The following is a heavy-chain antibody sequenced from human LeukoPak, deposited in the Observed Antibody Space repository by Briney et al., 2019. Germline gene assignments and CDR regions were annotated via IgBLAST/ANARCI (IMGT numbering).Heavy chain of an antibody. CDR2: ISYDGSNK. V-gene: IGHV3-30*18. CDR1: GFTFSSYG. Sequence: PGGSLRLSCAAPGFTFSSYGMHWVRQAPGKGLEWVAVISYDGSNKYYADSVKGRFTISRDNSKNTLYLQMNSLRAEDTAVYYCAKSNNGGDDLWGRGNLVTVSS. CDR3: AKSNNGGDDL. J-gene: IGHJ2*01. D-gene: IGHD2-21*01.